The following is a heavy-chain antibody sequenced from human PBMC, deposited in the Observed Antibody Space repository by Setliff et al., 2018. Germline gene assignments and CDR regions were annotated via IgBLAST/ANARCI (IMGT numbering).Heavy chain of an antibody. CDR2: IDNHGSGT. Sequence: GGSLRLSCAASGFALSTRWMHWVRQAPGKGLVWVARIDNHGSGTSYADSVKGRFTISRDNAKNTLFLQMNSLRADDTAMYYCVASPSNKNGHFEYWGQGTLVTVSS. CDR3: VASPSNKNGHFEY. CDR1: GFALSTRW. J-gene: IGHJ4*02. V-gene: IGHV3-74*01.